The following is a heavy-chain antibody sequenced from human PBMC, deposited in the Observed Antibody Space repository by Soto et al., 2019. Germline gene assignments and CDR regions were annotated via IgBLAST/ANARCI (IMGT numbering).Heavy chain of an antibody. Sequence: EVQLLESGGDLVQPGGALRLSCAVSGFTFSSNPMSWVRQAPGKGLEWVSVINSGSGGSTYYADSVKGRFTISRDDSKNTLYLQMNGLRVEDTAIYYCATRSGAAAGTRVYWGQGTLVSVSS. D-gene: IGHD1-7*01. CDR3: ATRSGAAAGTRVY. CDR2: INSGSGGST. J-gene: IGHJ4*02. CDR1: GFTFSSNP. V-gene: IGHV3-23*01.